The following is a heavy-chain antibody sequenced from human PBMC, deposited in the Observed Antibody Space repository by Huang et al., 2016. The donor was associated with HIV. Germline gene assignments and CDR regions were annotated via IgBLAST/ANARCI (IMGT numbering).Heavy chain of an antibody. J-gene: IGHJ4*02. D-gene: IGHD3-22*01. CDR3: ARDASLRSGYLTYYFDF. Sequence: EVQLVESGGGLVQPGGSLRLSCAASGFTFSNYWMSWVRQAPGRGLAWVATIKEDGSEKYYVDSVKGLFTISRDNAENSLDLQMNSLRVEDTAVYYCARDASLRSGYLTYYFDFWGQGTLVTVSS. CDR1: GFTFSNYW. V-gene: IGHV3-7*01. CDR2: IKEDGSEK.